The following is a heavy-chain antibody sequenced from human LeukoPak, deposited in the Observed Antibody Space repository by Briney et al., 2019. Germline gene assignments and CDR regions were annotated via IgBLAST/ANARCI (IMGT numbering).Heavy chain of an antibody. Sequence: GGSLRLSCAASGFTFSPFAMIWVRQPPGKGLKWVSSIFPSGGEIHYADSVRRRFTVSRDNSKRTLSLQRNSLRAEDTAIYYCATYRQVLLPFDSWGQGTLVTVSS. CDR1: GFTFSPFA. CDR3: ATYRQVLLPFDS. V-gene: IGHV3-23*01. D-gene: IGHD2-8*02. J-gene: IGHJ4*02. CDR2: IFPSGGEI.